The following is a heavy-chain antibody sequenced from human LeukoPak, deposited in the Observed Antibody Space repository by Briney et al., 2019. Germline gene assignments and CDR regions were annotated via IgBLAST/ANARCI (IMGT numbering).Heavy chain of an antibody. CDR3: AKTTVTSIDYYYYYYTDV. V-gene: IGHV3-53*01. CDR1: GFTVSSNY. CDR2: IYSGGST. J-gene: IGHJ6*03. Sequence: GGSLRLSCAASGFTVSSNYMSWVRQAPGKGLEWVSVIYSGGSTYYADSVKGRFTISRDNSKNTLYLQMNSLRAEDTAVYYCAKTTVTSIDYYYYYYTDVWGKGTTVTISS. D-gene: IGHD4-17*01.